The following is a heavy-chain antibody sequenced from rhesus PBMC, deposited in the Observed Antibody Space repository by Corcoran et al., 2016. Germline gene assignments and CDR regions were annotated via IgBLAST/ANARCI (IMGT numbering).Heavy chain of an antibody. J-gene: IGHJ5-2*02. Sequence: EVQLVQSGAAVKQPGASVQISCKASGYTFTDYSLHWVRQAPGKGLEWMGRVDPEDGEAIHAQKFQDRVTITADTSTDTADMELSSLRSEDTAVYYCATELLDYNSLDVWGRGVLVTVSS. V-gene: IGHV1-111*02. CDR2: VDPEDGEA. CDR3: ATELLDYNSLDV. CDR1: GYTFTDYS. D-gene: IGHD3-22*01.